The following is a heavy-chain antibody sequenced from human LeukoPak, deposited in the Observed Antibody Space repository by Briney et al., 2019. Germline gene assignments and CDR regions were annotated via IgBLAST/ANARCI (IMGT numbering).Heavy chain of an antibody. CDR2: IYHSGST. CDR3: ARMISRDTFGDAFDI. Sequence: SETLSLTCAVSGYSISSGYYWGWIRPPPGKGLEWIGSIYHSGSTYYNPSLKSRVTISVGTSKNQFSLKLGSVTAADTAVYYCARMISRDTFGDAFDIWGQGTMVTVSS. CDR1: GYSISSGYY. V-gene: IGHV4-38-2*01. J-gene: IGHJ3*02. D-gene: IGHD3-10*01.